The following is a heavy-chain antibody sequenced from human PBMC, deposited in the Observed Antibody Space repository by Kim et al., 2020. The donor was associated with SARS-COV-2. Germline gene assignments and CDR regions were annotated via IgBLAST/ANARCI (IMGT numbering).Heavy chain of an antibody. V-gene: IGHV4-4*07. D-gene: IGHD4-17*01. CDR2: INPSGNT. CDR3: GRIDFGGDY. CDR1: GGSIRRHH. J-gene: IGHJ4*01. Sequence: SETLSLTCTVSGGSIRRHHWSWVRQSAGKALEWIWRINPSGNTNYNPSLKGRLTMSVETYTSKFPLKLSSVTAADTAGYSCGRIDFGGDYWGLDNLVNVS.